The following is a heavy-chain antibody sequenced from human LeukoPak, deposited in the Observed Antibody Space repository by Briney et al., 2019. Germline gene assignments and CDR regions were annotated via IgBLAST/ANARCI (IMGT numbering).Heavy chain of an antibody. J-gene: IGHJ4*02. CDR3: AKGSGPSRPYYFDY. Sequence: GGSLRLSCAASGFTFSNYWMSWVRQAPGKGLEWVSAISGRSDGTYYSDSMKGRFTISRDNSKNTLYLQMNSLRAEDTAVYYCAKGSGPSRPYYFDYWGQGTLVTVSS. CDR1: GFTFSNYW. CDR2: ISGRSDGT. D-gene: IGHD6-19*01. V-gene: IGHV3-23*01.